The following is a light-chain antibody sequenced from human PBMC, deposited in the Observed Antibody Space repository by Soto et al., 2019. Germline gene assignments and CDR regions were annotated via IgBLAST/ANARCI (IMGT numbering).Light chain of an antibody. J-gene: IGKJ2*01. CDR1: QSLLHSNGNNC. CDR3: MQALQTPRT. V-gene: IGKV2-28*01. CDR2: LGS. Sequence: DLVMTQFPLSLPVTPGEPASISCRSSQSLLHSNGNNCLDWYLQRPGQSPQLLIYLGSNRASGVPDRFSGSGSGTDFTLKISRVEAEDVGVYYCMQALQTPRTFGQGTKLEIK.